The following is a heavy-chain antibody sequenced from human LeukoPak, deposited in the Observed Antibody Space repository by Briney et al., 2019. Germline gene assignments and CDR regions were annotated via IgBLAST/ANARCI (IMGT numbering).Heavy chain of an antibody. CDR2: IDKKDKGYATAT. CDR3: PRDSGTYNWFDP. J-gene: IGHJ5*02. Sequence: PGGSLRLSCAASGFTFSGSAIHWVRQSSGKGLEWVGQIDKKDKGYATATAYAASVKGRFTIYRDDSINTAYLQMKSLKTEDTALYYCPRDSGTYNWFDPWGQGTLVTVSS. V-gene: IGHV3-73*01. CDR1: GFTFSGSA. D-gene: IGHD1-26*01.